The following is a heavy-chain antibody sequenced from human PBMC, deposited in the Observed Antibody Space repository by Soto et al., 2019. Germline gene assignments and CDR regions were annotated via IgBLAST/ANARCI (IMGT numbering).Heavy chain of an antibody. CDR2: INPNAGSA. V-gene: IGHV1-46*01. CDR1: GYTFTGYY. Sequence: ASVKFSCKASGYTFTGYYIHWVRQAPGQGLECMGIINPNAGSADYAQRFQGRVIVTRXXXXSXXXMXLXXLRXEXTAVYFCARGGDIPSAPFDSWGRGTSVTVSS. CDR3: ARGGDIPSAPFDS. D-gene: IGHD2-15*01. J-gene: IGHJ5*01.